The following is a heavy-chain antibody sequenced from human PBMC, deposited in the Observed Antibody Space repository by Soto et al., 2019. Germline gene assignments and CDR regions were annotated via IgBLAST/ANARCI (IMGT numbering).Heavy chain of an antibody. Sequence: ASVKVSCKASGYTFTSYAMHWVRQAPGQRLEWMGWINAGNGNTKYSQKFQGRVTITRDTSASTAYMELSSLRSEDTAVYYCARAYSSDWYGQYFDYWGQGTLVTVSS. J-gene: IGHJ4*02. CDR3: ARAYSSDWYGQYFDY. CDR2: INAGNGNT. CDR1: GYTFTSYA. V-gene: IGHV1-3*01. D-gene: IGHD6-19*01.